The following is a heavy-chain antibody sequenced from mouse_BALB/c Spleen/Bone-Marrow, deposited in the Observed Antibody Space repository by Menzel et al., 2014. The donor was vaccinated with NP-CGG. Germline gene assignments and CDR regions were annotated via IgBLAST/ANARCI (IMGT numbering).Heavy chain of an antibody. CDR3: TRPGYFYGSGPYAMDY. CDR2: IYPSDSYT. D-gene: IGHD1-1*01. J-gene: IGHJ4*01. Sequence: QVQLQQSGAELVRPEASVKLSCKASGYTFTSYWINWVKQRPGQGLEWIGNIYPSDSYTNYNQKFKDKATLTVDKSSSTAYMQLSSPTSEDSAVYYCTRPGYFYGSGPYAMDYWGQGTSVTVSS. V-gene: IGHV1-69*02. CDR1: GYTFTSYW.